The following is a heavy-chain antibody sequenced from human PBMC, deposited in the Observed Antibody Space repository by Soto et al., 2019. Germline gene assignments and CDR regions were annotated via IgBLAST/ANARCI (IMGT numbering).Heavy chain of an antibody. J-gene: IGHJ5*02. CDR1: GYTFTSYG. CDR3: ARDVSLENPPRNHRRAWFDP. CDR2: ISAYNGNT. V-gene: IGHV1-18*01. Sequence: GASVKVSCKASGYTFTSYGISWVRQAPGQGLEWMGWISAYNGNTNYAQKLQGRVTMTTDTSTSTAYMELRSLRSDDTAVYYCARDVSLENPPRNHRRAWFDPWGQGTLVTVSS.